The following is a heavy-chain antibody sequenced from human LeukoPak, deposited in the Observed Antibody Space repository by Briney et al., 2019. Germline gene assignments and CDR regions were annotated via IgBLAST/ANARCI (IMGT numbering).Heavy chain of an antibody. V-gene: IGHV3-7*01. D-gene: IGHD6-19*01. CDR3: ARDGGSGWSDYFDY. CDR2: IKQDGSEK. CDR1: GFTFSSYW. Sequence: GGSLRLSCAASGFTFSSYWMSWVRQAPGKGLEWVANIKQDGSEKYYVDSVKGRFTISRDNAKNSLHLQMNSLRAEDTAVYYCARDGGSGWSDYFDYWGQGTLVTVSS. J-gene: IGHJ4*02.